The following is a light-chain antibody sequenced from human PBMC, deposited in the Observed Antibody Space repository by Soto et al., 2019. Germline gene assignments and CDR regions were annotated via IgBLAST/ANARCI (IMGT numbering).Light chain of an antibody. CDR3: QQRSNWLLT. J-gene: IGKJ4*01. CDR2: DAS. V-gene: IGKV3-11*01. Sequence: EIVLTQSPATLSLSPGERSTLSFRASPSVSSYLAWYQQKPGQAPRLLIYDASNRATGIPARLSGSGSGTDFTLTISSLEPEDFAVYYCQQRSNWLLTFGGGTKVDVK. CDR1: PSVSSY.